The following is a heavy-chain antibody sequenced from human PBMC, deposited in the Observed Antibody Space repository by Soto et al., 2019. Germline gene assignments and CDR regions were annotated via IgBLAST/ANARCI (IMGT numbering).Heavy chain of an antibody. CDR3: AREGGDIIQEPYY. D-gene: IGHD3-3*01. Sequence: SETLSLTCSVSGASITRGDYYWSWIRQSPGRGLEWIGSIYYSGATNYNPSLGSRVTMSVDTSKNQFFLDLHSVAAADAAVYFCAREGGDIIQEPYYWGQGTLVTVSS. CDR1: GASITRGDYY. V-gene: IGHV4-30-4*01. CDR2: IYYSGAT. J-gene: IGHJ4*01.